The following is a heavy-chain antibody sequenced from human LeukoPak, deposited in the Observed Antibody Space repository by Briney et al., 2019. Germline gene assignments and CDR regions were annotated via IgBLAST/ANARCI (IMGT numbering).Heavy chain of an antibody. V-gene: IGHV4-4*08. CDR1: GGSVFSYY. D-gene: IGHD3-22*01. CDR3: ARRAYYDSSGYHPTSGYFDL. Sequence: SETLSLTCTVSGGSVFSYYWNWIRQPPGKGPEWLGYIYSNGITNYSPSLRGRGTISIATSKNQISLRLTSVTAADTAIYYCARRAYYDSSGYHPTSGYFDLWGRGTLVTVSS. J-gene: IGHJ2*01. CDR2: IYSNGIT.